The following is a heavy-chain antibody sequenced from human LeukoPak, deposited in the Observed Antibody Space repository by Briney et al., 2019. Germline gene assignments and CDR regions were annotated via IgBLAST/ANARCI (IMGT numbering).Heavy chain of an antibody. CDR3: ARTSPDSSGWYGVGYYFDY. Sequence: GASVKVSCKASGGTFSSYAISWVRQAPGQGLEWMGGIIPIFGTANYAQKFQGRVTITADESTSTAYMELGSLRSDDTAVYYCARTSPDSSGWYGVGYYFDYWGQGTLVTVSS. J-gene: IGHJ4*02. V-gene: IGHV1-69*13. D-gene: IGHD6-19*01. CDR1: GGTFSSYA. CDR2: IIPIFGTA.